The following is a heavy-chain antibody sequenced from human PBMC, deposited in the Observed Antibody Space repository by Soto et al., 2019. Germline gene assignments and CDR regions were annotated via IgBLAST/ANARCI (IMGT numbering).Heavy chain of an antibody. CDR2: NSHTEQT. D-gene: IGHD6-25*01. CDR3: AKHSDTAQGD. CDR1: GVSMNSINW. Sequence: QVQLQESGPGLVKPSGTLSLTCAVSGVSMNSINWWSWVRQPPGKGLEWIGENSHTEQTAYNPSLKSRVTISMDKTTNHFSLTLNSVTAADTAVYYCAKHSDTAQGDWRPGTLVTVSS. J-gene: IGHJ1*01. V-gene: IGHV4-4*02.